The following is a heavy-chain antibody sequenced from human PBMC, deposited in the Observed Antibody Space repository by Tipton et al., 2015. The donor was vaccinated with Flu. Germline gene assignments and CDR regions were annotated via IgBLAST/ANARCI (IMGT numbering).Heavy chain of an antibody. CDR2: FDPEDGET. Sequence: QSGPEVKKPGASVKVSCKVSGYTLTELSMHWVRQAPGKGLEWMGGFDPEDGETIYAQKFQGRVTMTEDTSTDTAYMELSSLRSEDTAVYYCATDPTWYSSSGFDYWGQGTLVTVSS. D-gene: IGHD6-6*01. CDR1: GYTLTELS. J-gene: IGHJ4*02. CDR3: ATDPTWYSSSGFDY. V-gene: IGHV1-24*01.